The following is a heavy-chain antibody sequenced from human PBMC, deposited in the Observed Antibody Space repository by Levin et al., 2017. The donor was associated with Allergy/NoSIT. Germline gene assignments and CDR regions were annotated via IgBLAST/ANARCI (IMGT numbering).Heavy chain of an antibody. CDR1: GFTFSSYA. CDR2: ISGSGGST. Sequence: GESLKISCAASGFTFSSYAMSWVRQAPGKGLEWVSAISGSGGSTYYADSVKGRFTISRDNSKNTLYLQMNSLRAEDTAVYYCAKSQYYYDSSGYLHWGQGTLVTVSS. D-gene: IGHD3-22*01. V-gene: IGHV3-23*01. CDR3: AKSQYYYDSSGYLH. J-gene: IGHJ4*02.